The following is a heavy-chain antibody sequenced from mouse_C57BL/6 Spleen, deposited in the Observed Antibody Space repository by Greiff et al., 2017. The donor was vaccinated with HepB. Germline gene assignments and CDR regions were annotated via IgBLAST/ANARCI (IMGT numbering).Heavy chain of an antibody. CDR2: IFPGSGST. CDR1: GYTFTDYY. Sequence: QVHVKQSGPELVKPGASVKISCKASGYTFTDYYINWVKQRPGQGLEWIGWIFPGSGSTYYNEKFKGKATLTVDKSSSTAYMLLSSLTSEDSAVYFCARTAQATLGYFDYWGQGTTLTVSS. D-gene: IGHD3-2*02. V-gene: IGHV1-75*01. J-gene: IGHJ2*01. CDR3: ARTAQATLGYFDY.